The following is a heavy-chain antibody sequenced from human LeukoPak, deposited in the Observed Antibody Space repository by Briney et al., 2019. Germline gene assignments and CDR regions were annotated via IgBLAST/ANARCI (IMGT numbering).Heavy chain of an antibody. CDR2: ISSSSNTI. CDR3: AKASPPKSIAALRNWFDP. CDR1: GFTFNYFS. D-gene: IGHD6-6*01. Sequence: GGSLRLSCAASGFTFNYFSVNWVRQAPGKGLEWVSYISSSSNTIYYADSVKGRFTISRDNSKNTLFLQMNSLRAEDTAIYYCAKASPPKSIAALRNWFDPWGQGTLVTVSS. V-gene: IGHV3-48*01. J-gene: IGHJ5*02.